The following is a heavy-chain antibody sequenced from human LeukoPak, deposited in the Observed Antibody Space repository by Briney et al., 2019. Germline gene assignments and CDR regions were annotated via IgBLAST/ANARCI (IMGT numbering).Heavy chain of an antibody. CDR2: IYYSGST. CDR3: ASTGYCSGGSCPDY. Sequence: PSETLSLTCTVSGGSISSYYWSWIRQPPGKGLEWIGYIYYSGSTNYNPSLKSRVTISVDTFKNQFSLKLSSVTAADTAVYYCASTGYCSGGSCPDYWGQGTLVTVSS. D-gene: IGHD2-15*01. CDR1: GGSISSYY. J-gene: IGHJ4*02. V-gene: IGHV4-59*01.